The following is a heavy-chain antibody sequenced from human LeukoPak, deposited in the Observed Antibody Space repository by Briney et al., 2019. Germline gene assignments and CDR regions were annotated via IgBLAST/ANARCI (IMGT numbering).Heavy chain of an antibody. CDR1: GFTFSSYA. Sequence: GRSLRLSCAASGFTFSSYAMHWVRQAPGKGLEWVAVISYDGSNKYYADSVKGRFTISRDNSKNTLYLQMNSLRAEDTAVYYCARDGLMVYAIGGSWFDPWGQGTLVTVSS. J-gene: IGHJ5*02. CDR2: ISYDGSNK. D-gene: IGHD2-8*01. V-gene: IGHV3-30-3*01. CDR3: ARDGLMVYAIGGSWFDP.